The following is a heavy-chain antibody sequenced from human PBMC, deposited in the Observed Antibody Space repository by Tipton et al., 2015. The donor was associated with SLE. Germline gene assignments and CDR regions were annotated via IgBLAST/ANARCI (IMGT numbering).Heavy chain of an antibody. Sequence: TLSLTCTVSGGSISFDYWSWIRQSAGRGLEWIGRIYSSGDRGYNPSLRSRVTMSIDASQNRVSLRLKSVSAADTAVYYCARGSDGEYVRYFDVWGPGTLVTVSS. D-gene: IGHD4-17*01. CDR2: IYSSGDR. CDR1: GGSISFDY. V-gene: IGHV4-4*07. J-gene: IGHJ2*01. CDR3: ARGSDGEYVRYFDV.